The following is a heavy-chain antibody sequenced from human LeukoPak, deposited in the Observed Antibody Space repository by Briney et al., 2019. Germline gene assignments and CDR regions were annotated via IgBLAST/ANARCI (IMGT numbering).Heavy chain of an antibody. CDR1: GFTFSSYS. CDR2: ISGSGGST. Sequence: PGGSLRLSCAASGFTFSSYSMSWVRQAPGKGLEWVSAISGSGGSTYYADSVKGRFTISRDNSKNTLYLQMNSLRAEDTAVYYCAKSGTGTTFRFDYWGQGTLVTVSS. CDR3: AKSGTGTTFRFDY. V-gene: IGHV3-23*01. D-gene: IGHD1-7*01. J-gene: IGHJ4*02.